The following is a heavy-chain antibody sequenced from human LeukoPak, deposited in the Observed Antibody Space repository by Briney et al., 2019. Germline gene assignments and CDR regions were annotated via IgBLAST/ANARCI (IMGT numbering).Heavy chain of an antibody. J-gene: IGHJ6*02. CDR3: ARLGVGRWMVVTYYYYGMDV. CDR2: IDPKSGGT. D-gene: IGHD6-19*01. V-gene: IGHV1-2*02. CDR1: VSTFTHYH. Sequence: ASLRVSCTPSVSTFTHYHVHWARQAPGQRLQGRGGIDPKSGGTNYAQKCQSRVTMTRDTSISTAYMELNRLTSDDTAIYYCARLGVGRWMVVTYYYYGMDVWGQGTTVTVSS.